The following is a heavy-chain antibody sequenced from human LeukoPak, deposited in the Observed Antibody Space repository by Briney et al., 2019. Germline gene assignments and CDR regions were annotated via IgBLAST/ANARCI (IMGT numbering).Heavy chain of an antibody. J-gene: IGHJ4*02. Sequence: SVKVSCKASGGTFSSYAISWVRQAPGQGLEWMGRIIPILGIANYAQRFQGRVTITADKSTSTAYMELSSLRSEDTAVYYCARAKYYYDSSGYYLFDYWGQGTLVTVSS. CDR1: GGTFSSYA. CDR2: IIPILGIA. D-gene: IGHD3-22*01. V-gene: IGHV1-69*04. CDR3: ARAKYYYDSSGYYLFDY.